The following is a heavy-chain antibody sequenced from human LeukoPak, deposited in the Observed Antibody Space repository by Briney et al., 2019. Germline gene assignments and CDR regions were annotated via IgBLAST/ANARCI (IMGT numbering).Heavy chain of an antibody. V-gene: IGHV3-66*02. D-gene: IGHD3-22*01. Sequence: GGSLRLSCEASGFTVSSNYRSWVRQAPGKGLEWVSVIYSGGSTYYADSVKGRFTISRDNSKNTLYLQMNSLRAEDTAVYYCARGGYYYDSSGYYSYWGQGTLVTVSS. CDR1: GFTVSSNY. CDR2: IYSGGST. CDR3: ARGGYYYDSSGYYSY. J-gene: IGHJ4*02.